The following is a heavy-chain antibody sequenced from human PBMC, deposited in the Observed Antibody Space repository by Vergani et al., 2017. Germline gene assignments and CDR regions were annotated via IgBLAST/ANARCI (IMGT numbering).Heavy chain of an antibody. V-gene: IGHV3-9*01. CDR1: GFTFDDYA. D-gene: IGHD6-13*01. CDR3: VKDIAASGNYWYFDL. Sequence: EVQLVESGGGLVQPGRSLRLSCAASGFTFDDYAIHWVRQAPGKGLEWVSGINWNSDSIAYADSVKGRVTISRDNAKNSLYLQMNSLRAEDTALYYCVKDIAASGNYWYFDLWGRGTLVTVPS. J-gene: IGHJ2*01. CDR2: INWNSDSI.